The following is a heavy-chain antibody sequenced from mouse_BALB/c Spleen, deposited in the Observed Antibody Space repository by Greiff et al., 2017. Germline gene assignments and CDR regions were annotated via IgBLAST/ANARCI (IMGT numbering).Heavy chain of an antibody. CDR2: IDPANGNT. CDR1: GFNIKDTY. J-gene: IGHJ4*01. CDR3: ARSDDYGYAMDY. V-gene: IGHV14-3*02. D-gene: IGHD2-4*01. Sequence: EVQLQQSGAELVKPGASVKLSCTASGFNIKDTYMHWVKQRPEQGLEWIGRIDPANGNTKYDPKFQGKATITADTSSNTAYLQLSSLTSEDTAVYYCARSDDYGYAMDYWGQGTSVTVSA.